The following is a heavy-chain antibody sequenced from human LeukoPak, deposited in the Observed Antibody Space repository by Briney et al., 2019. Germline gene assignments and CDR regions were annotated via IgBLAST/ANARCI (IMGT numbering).Heavy chain of an antibody. J-gene: IGHJ4*02. CDR1: GFTFRSYS. CDR2: IWYDGSNK. D-gene: IGHD3-3*01. V-gene: IGHV3-33*01. Sequence: GGSLRLSCAASGFTFRSYSMHWVRQAPGKGLQWVAVIWYDGSNKYYADSVKGRFTISRDNSKNTLSLQMNSLRAEDTAVYYCARELPPLEKYYFDYWGQGTLVTVSS. CDR3: ARELPPLEKYYFDY.